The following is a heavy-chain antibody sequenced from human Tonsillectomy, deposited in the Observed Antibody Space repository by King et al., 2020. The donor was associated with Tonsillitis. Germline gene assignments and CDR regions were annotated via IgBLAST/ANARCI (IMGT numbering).Heavy chain of an antibody. D-gene: IGHD4-17*01. CDR1: GGSINSGVYS. V-gene: IGHV4-61*02. CDR3: AREDYGDYPY. CDR2: IYTSGST. Sequence: VQLQESGPGLVKPSQTLSLTCTVSGGSINSGVYSWNWIRQPAGKGLEWIGRIYTSGSTSPNPSLKSRITMSVDTSKSQFYLKLTSVTAADTAVYYCAREDYGDYPYWGQGTLVTVSS. J-gene: IGHJ4*02.